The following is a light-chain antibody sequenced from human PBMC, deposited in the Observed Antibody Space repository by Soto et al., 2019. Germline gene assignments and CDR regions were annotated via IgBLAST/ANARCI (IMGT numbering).Light chain of an antibody. Sequence: DIVLTQSPGTLSLSPGEGATLSCRASQSVSSSYLAWYQQTPGQGPRLLIYGASSRATGIPDRFSGSGSGTDFTLTISRLEPEDFAVYYCQQYGSSSITFGQGTRLEIK. CDR3: QQYGSSSIT. V-gene: IGKV3-20*01. CDR2: GAS. CDR1: QSVSSSY. J-gene: IGKJ5*01.